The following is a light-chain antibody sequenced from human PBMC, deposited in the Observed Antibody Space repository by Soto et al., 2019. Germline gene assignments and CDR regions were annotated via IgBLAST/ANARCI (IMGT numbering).Light chain of an antibody. CDR2: GVS. J-gene: IGKJ5*01. CDR1: QSVTSNY. Sequence: EIVLTQSPGTLSLSPGERATLSCRASQSVTSNYLAWYQQKVGQAPRLLMYGVSNRVTGIPDRFSGSGFEKDFTLTISRLEPEDFAVYYCQQYGSSPITFGQGTRLEIK. CDR3: QQYGSSPIT. V-gene: IGKV3-20*01.